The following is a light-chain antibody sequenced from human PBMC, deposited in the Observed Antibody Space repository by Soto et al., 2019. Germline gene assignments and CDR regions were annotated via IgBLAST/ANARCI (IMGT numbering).Light chain of an antibody. CDR2: GAS. CDR3: QHYDTSLST. J-gene: IGKJ4*01. V-gene: IGKV3-20*01. Sequence: DIVLTQSPGTLSLSPGERATRSCRASQSIDTISLAWYQQKPGQAPRLLIYGASTRSTGIPDRFGGSGSGTDFTLTISRLEPEDFAVYYCQHYDTSLSTFSGGTTVDI. CDR1: QSIDTIS.